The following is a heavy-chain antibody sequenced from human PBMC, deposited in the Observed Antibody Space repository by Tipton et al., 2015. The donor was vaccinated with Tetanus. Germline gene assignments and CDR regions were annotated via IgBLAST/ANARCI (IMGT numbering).Heavy chain of an antibody. V-gene: IGHV1-46*01. D-gene: IGHD5-18*01. CDR2: INPSGGST. CDR3: ARDPLGYGFPNSYYGMDV. CDR1: GYTFTSYY. J-gene: IGHJ6*02. Sequence: QLVQSGAEVKKPGASVKVSCKASGYTFTSYYMHWVRQAPGQGLEWMGIINPSGGSTSYAQKFQGRVTMTRDTSTSTVYMELSSLRSEDTAVYYCARDPLGYGFPNSYYGMDVWGQGTTVTASS.